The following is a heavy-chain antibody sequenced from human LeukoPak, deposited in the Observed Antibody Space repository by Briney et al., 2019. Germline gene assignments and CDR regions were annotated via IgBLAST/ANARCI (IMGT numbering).Heavy chain of an antibody. J-gene: IGHJ4*02. D-gene: IGHD3-22*01. CDR1: GFTFSSYG. CDR2: ISGSGGST. CDR3: AKDFPTYYYDSSGYYGGPFDY. V-gene: IGHV3-23*01. Sequence: GGSLRLSCAASGFTFSSYGMSWVRQAPGKGLEWVSAISGSGGSTYYADSVKGRFTISRDNSKNTLYLQMNSLRAEDTAVYYCAKDFPTYYYDSSGYYGGPFDYWGQGTLVTVSS.